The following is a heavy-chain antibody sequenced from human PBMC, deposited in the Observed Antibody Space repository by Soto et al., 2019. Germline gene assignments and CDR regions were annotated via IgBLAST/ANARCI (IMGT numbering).Heavy chain of an antibody. Sequence: QVQLVQSGAEEKKPGASVKVSCKASGYTFTSYAMHWVRQAPGQRLEWMGWINAGNGNTKYLQKFQGRVTITRDTSASTAYMELSSLRSEDTAVYYCATRLWYSGSNGWGQGTLVTVSS. CDR1: GYTFTSYA. CDR3: ATRLWYSGSNG. D-gene: IGHD1-26*01. CDR2: INAGNGNT. V-gene: IGHV1-3*05. J-gene: IGHJ4*02.